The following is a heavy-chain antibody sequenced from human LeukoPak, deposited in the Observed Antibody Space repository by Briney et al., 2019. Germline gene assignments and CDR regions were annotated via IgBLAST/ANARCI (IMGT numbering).Heavy chain of an antibody. Sequence: ASVKVSCKASGYXFTRYGIIWVRQAPGQGLEWMGWISANNGNTNYAQKLQGRVTMTTDTSTSTAYMELRSLRSDDTAVYYCARGDSGYDFAPFDYWGQGTLVTVSS. J-gene: IGHJ4*02. D-gene: IGHD5-12*01. V-gene: IGHV1-18*01. CDR3: ARGDSGYDFAPFDY. CDR2: ISANNGNT. CDR1: GYXFTRYG.